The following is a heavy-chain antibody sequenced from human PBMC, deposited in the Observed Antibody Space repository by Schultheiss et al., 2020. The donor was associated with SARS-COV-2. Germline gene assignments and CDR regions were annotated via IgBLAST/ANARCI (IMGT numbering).Heavy chain of an antibody. D-gene: IGHD3-22*01. V-gene: IGHV3-11*04. CDR3: ARTPTKVVVITHDAFDI. CDR1: GFTFSDYY. Sequence: GGSLRLSCAASGFTFSDYYMSWVRQAPGKGLEWVSAISGSGGSTYYADSVKGRFTISRDNAKNSLYLQMNSLRAEDTAVYYCARTPTKVVVITHDAFDIWGQGTMVTVSS. J-gene: IGHJ3*02. CDR2: ISGSGGST.